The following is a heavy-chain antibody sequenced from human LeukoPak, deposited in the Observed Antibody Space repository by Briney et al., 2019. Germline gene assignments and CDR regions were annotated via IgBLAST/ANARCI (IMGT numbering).Heavy chain of an antibody. V-gene: IGHV4-4*07. D-gene: IGHD6-13*01. CDR3: ARDGYSSSWFYYYYGMDV. CDR1: GGSISSYY. CDR2: IYTSGST. Sequence: PSETLSLTCTVSGGSISSYYWSWIQQPAGKGLEWIGRIYTSGSTNYHPSLKSRVTMSVDTSKNQFSLKLSSVTAADTAVYYRARDGYSSSWFYYYYGMDVWGQGTTVTVSS. J-gene: IGHJ6*02.